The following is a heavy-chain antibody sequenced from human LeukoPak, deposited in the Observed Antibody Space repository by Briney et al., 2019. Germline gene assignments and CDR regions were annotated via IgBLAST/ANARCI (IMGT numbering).Heavy chain of an antibody. V-gene: IGHV1-18*01. Sequence: ASVNVSCKASGYTFTSYGISWVRQAPGQGLEWMGWISAYNGNTNYAQKLQGRVTMTTDTSTSTAYMELRSLRSDDTAVYYCARVPLSEDFWSGYYTGLSLDYWGQGTLVTVSS. D-gene: IGHD3-3*01. CDR2: ISAYNGNT. CDR1: GYTFTSYG. J-gene: IGHJ4*02. CDR3: ARVPLSEDFWSGYYTGLSLDY.